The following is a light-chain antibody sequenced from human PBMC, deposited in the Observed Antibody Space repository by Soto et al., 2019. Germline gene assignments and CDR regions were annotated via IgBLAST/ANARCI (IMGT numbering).Light chain of an antibody. CDR2: DTS. CDR3: QRYNNWPLT. CDR1: QGIGDT. Sequence: VLRQSPAPLPVSLGAGPKIYCRASQGIGDTLAWYQHKPGQTPRLLIYDTSTRATGVPARFSGSRSGTEFTLTIHSLQSEDFAVYYCQRYNNWPLTFGGGTKVDIK. J-gene: IGKJ4*01. V-gene: IGKV3-15*01.